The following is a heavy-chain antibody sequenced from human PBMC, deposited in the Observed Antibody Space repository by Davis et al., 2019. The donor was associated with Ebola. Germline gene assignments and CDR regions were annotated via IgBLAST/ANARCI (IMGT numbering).Heavy chain of an antibody. D-gene: IGHD6-6*01. CDR2: IYYSGST. V-gene: IGHV4-61*01. CDR1: GGSVSSGSYY. J-gene: IGHJ6*02. CDR3: ARGLRGAARNYGMDV. Sequence: SETLSLTCTVSGGSVSSGSYYWSWIRQPPEKGLEWVGYIYYSGSTNCNPSLKSRVTISVDTSKNQFSLKLSSVTAADTAVYYCARGLRGAARNYGMDVWGQGTTVTVSS.